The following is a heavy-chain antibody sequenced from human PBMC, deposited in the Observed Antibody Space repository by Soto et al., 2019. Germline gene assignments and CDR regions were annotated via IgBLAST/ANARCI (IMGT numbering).Heavy chain of an antibody. J-gene: IGHJ4*02. CDR3: AKEGGIVVVVAVLDY. V-gene: IGHV3-23*01. Sequence: GGPLRLSCAASGFTFSSYAVSWVRQAPGKGLEWVSAISGSGGSTYYADSVKGRFTISRDNSKNTLYLQMNSLRAEDTAVYYCAKEGGIVVVVAVLDYWGQGTLVTVSS. D-gene: IGHD2-15*01. CDR1: GFTFSSYA. CDR2: ISGSGGST.